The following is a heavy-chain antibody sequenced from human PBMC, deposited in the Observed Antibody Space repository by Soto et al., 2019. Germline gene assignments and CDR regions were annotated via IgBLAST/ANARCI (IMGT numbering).Heavy chain of an antibody. CDR3: ARHRGYCSSTSCPAHFYYYYGMDV. J-gene: IGHJ6*02. CDR2: INYSGST. V-gene: IGHV4-34*01. CDR1: GVTFSGYY. D-gene: IGHD2-2*01. Sequence: PSETLSLTCAVYGVTFSGYYWTWIRQHPGKGLEWIGEINYSGSTYYNPSLKSRVTISVDTSKNQFSLKLSSVTAADTAVYYRARHRGYCSSTSCPAHFYYYYGMDVWGQGTTVTVSS.